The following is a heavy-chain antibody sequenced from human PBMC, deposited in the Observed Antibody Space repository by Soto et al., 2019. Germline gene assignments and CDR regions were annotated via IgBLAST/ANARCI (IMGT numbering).Heavy chain of an antibody. CDR1: GFSLSTSGVG. Sequence: QITLKESGPTLVNPTQTLTLTCTFSGFSLSTSGVGVGWIRQPPGKALEWFALIYWDDGKRYSPSLKSRLTISKDTSKNQVVLTMTNMDPVDTATYYCAHGRIRGWYFELWGRGTLVTVSS. J-gene: IGHJ2*01. CDR2: IYWDDGK. V-gene: IGHV2-5*02. CDR3: AHGRIRGWYFEL.